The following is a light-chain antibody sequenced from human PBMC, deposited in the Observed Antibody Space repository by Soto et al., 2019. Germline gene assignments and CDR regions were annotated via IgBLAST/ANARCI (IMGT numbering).Light chain of an antibody. CDR1: SSNIGSNT. CDR2: SNN. CDR3: AACDDSLNGSNGV. V-gene: IGLV1-44*01. J-gene: IGLJ3*02. Sequence: QSVLTQPPSASGTPGQRVTISCSGSSSNIGSNTVNWYQQLPGTAPKLLIYSNNQRPSGVPDRFSGSKSGTSASLAISGLQSEDEADYYCAACDDSLNGSNGVFGGGTKLTVL.